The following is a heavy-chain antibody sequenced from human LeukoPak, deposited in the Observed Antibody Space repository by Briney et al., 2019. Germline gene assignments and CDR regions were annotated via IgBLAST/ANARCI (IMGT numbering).Heavy chain of an antibody. J-gene: IGHJ5*02. Sequence: SETLSLTCTVSGGSISRYFWSWIRQPPGKGLEWVGYIYYSGSTNYNPSLKSRVTISVHTSKNQFSLKLSSVTAADTAVYYCARVHYDFWSGYFAWFDPWGQGTLVTVSS. CDR2: IYYSGST. CDR1: GGSISRYF. V-gene: IGHV4-59*01. CDR3: ARVHYDFWSGYFAWFDP. D-gene: IGHD3-3*01.